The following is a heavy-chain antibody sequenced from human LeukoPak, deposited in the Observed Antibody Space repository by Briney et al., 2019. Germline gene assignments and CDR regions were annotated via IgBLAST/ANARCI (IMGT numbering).Heavy chain of an antibody. CDR2: IYYSGST. J-gene: IGHJ6*03. CDR1: GYSISSGYY. D-gene: IGHD3-10*01. V-gene: IGHV4-38-2*02. Sequence: PSETLSLTCTVSGYSISSGYYWGWIRQPPGKGLEWIGSIYYSGSTYYNPSLKSRVTISVDTSKNQFSLKLSSVTAADTAVYYCARNSGGYMDVWGKGTTAIVSS. CDR3: ARNSGGYMDV.